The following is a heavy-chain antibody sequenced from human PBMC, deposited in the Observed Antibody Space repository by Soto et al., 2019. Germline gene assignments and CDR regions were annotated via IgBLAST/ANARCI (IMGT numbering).Heavy chain of an antibody. D-gene: IGHD2-15*01. CDR1: GGSISSGNYY. CDR2: ISYSGST. J-gene: IGHJ4*02. V-gene: IGHV4-30-4*01. Sequence: PSETLSLTCTVTGGSISSGNYYWSWIRQPPGKGLEWIGFISYSGSTYYNLSLKSRITISVDTSKNQFSLNLSFVTAADTAVYYCATMGTPATRLYDFDFWGQGTLVTVSS. CDR3: ATMGTPATRLYDFDF.